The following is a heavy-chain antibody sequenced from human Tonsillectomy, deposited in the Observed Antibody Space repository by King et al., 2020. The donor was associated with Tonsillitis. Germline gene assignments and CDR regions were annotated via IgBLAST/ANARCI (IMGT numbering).Heavy chain of an antibody. CDR1: GFTFSNYG. CDR3: ARDTCGGDCYFFAR. J-gene: IGHJ4*02. Sequence: VQLVESGGGVVQPGRSLRLSCAASGFTFSNYGMHWVRQAPGKGLEWVAITWYDGSNKDYADSVKGRFTISRDNSKNTLYLQMNSLRVEDTAVYYCARDTCGGDCYFFARWGQGTLVTVSS. CDR2: TWYDGSNK. D-gene: IGHD2-21*01. V-gene: IGHV3-33*01.